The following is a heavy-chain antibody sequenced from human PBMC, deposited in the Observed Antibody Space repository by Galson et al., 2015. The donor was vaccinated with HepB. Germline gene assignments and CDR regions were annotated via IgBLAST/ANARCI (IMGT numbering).Heavy chain of an antibody. CDR2: ISGSGGST. V-gene: IGHV3-23*01. J-gene: IGHJ6*02. CDR1: GFTFSSYA. Sequence: SLRLSCAASGFTFSSYAMSWVRQAPGKGLEWVSAISGSGGSTYYADSVKGRFTISRDNSKNTLYLQMNSLRAEDTAVYYCAKGIRGSAGYYYYYGMDVWGQGTTVTVSS. D-gene: IGHD5-12*01. CDR3: AKGIRGSAGYYYYYGMDV.